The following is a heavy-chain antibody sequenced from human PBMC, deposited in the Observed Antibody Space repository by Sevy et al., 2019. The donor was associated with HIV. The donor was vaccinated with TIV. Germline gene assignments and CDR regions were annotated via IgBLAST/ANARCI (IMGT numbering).Heavy chain of an antibody. D-gene: IGHD3-10*02. CDR2: IKWNSVSI. J-gene: IGHJ6*02. CDR1: GFTFDHHA. Sequence: GGSLRLSCAASGFTFDHHAMYWVRRAPGKGLEWVSGIKWNSVSIGYADSVKGRFTISRDNAKNSLYLHLNSLRADDTALYYCAREGLAPYVYGADVWGQGTAVTVSS. CDR3: AREGLAPYVYGADV. V-gene: IGHV3-9*01.